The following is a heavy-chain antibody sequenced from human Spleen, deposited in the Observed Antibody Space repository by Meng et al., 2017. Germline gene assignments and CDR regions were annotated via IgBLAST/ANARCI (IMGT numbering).Heavy chain of an antibody. J-gene: IGHJ4*02. CDR1: GGSISSYY. Sequence: GSLRLSCTVSGGSISSYYWSWIRQPAGKGLEWIGRIYTSGSTNYNPSLKSRVTMSVDTSKNHFSLKLSSVTAADTAVYYCARDSMNYYDTTGYRYFDYCDQATLTVSS. D-gene: IGHD3-22*01. CDR3: ARDSMNYYDTTGYRYFDY. V-gene: IGHV4-4*07. CDR2: IYTSGST.